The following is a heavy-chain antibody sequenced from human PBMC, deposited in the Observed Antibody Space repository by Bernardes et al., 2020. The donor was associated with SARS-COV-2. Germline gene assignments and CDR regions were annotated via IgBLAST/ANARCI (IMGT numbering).Heavy chain of an antibody. V-gene: IGHV4-34*01. CDR1: GGSFSGYY. CDR3: ARGGAYCSSTSCYRSEYYYYYMDV. Sequence: SETLSLTCAVYGGSFSGYYWSWIRQPPGKGLEWIGEINHSGSTNYNPSLKSRVTISVDTSKNQFSLKLSSVTAADTAVYYCARGGAYCSSTSCYRSEYYYYYMDVWGKGTTVTVSS. CDR2: INHSGST. J-gene: IGHJ6*03. D-gene: IGHD2-2*01.